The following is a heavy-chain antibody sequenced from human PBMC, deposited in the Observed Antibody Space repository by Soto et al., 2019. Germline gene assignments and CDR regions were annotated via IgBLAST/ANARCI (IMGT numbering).Heavy chain of an antibody. Sequence: PSETLSLTCTVSGASIISDAYYCTWIREHPGKGLEWLGYIHYSGGATYSPSYNPSLKSRIAISVDTSKRLFSLKLTSVTAADTAVYYCASSSLYGMDVWGQGTTVTVSS. CDR3: ASSSLYGMDV. V-gene: IGHV4-30-4*08. CDR2: IHYSGGATYSP. CDR1: GASIISDAYY. J-gene: IGHJ6*02.